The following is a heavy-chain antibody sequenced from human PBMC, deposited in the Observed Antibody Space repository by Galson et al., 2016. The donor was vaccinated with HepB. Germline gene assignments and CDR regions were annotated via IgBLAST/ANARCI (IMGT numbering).Heavy chain of an antibody. CDR3: ATLYFGDYVFDY. CDR2: INPHTGAT. J-gene: IGHJ4*02. Sequence: SVKVSCKASGYDFTDYYIHWVRQAPQQGLQWMGWINPHTGATDSAQQFQGRVVLTRDTSVTTAYLELTSLTAADTALYYCATLYFGDYVFDYWGQRSLLTVSS. D-gene: IGHD4-17*01. V-gene: IGHV1-2*02. CDR1: GYDFTDYY.